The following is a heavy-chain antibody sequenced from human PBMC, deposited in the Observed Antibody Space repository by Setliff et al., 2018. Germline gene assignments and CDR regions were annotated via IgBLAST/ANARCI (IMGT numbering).Heavy chain of an antibody. Sequence: ASVKVSCKLSGNTLTELSMHWVRQAPGGGPEWVGGFDPQGGEIIYAQKFQGRITMTEDTSTNTAYMELSSLRSEDTAVYYCAAIVDTDWHKEFQYWGQGTLVTAPQ. D-gene: IGHD3-9*01. CDR3: AAIVDTDWHKEFQY. J-gene: IGHJ1*01. V-gene: IGHV1-24*01. CDR2: FDPQGGEI. CDR1: GNTLTELS.